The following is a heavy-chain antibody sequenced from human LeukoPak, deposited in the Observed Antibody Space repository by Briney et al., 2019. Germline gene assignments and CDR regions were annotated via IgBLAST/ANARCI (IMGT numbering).Heavy chain of an antibody. CDR1: GFTFTSYT. CDR2: ISSSSTYI. Sequence: GRSLRLSCSASGFTFTSYTMTWVRQAPGKGMEWVSSISSSSTYIYYADSVKGRFTISRDNAKNSLNLKMNSLRAEDTALYYCAKDTGYYYDSSNYWVWGQGTLVTVSS. V-gene: IGHV3-21*04. D-gene: IGHD3-22*01. J-gene: IGHJ4*02. CDR3: AKDTGYYYDSSNYWV.